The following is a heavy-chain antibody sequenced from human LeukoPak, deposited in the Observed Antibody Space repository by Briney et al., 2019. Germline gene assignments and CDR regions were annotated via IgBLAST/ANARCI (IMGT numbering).Heavy chain of an antibody. D-gene: IGHD7-27*01. CDR2: IYYSGST. Sequence: PSETLSPTCTVSGGSISSYYWSWIRQPPGKGLEWIGYIYYSGSTNYNPSPKSRVTISVDTSKNQFSLKLSSVTAADTAVYYCASNLTGADYWGQGTLVTVSS. J-gene: IGHJ4*02. V-gene: IGHV4-59*01. CDR3: ASNLTGADY. CDR1: GGSISSYY.